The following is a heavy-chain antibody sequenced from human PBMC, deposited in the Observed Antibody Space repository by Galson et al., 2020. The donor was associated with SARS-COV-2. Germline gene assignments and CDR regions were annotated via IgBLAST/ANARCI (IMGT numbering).Heavy chain of an antibody. CDR1: GYTFTNYY. D-gene: IGHD3-10*01. J-gene: IGHJ6*02. CDR3: ARGAPNWKDLYYYNYYDMDV. CDR2: IHPSGGST. Sequence: ASVKVSCKASGYTFTNYYVHWVRQAPGQGLEWMGIIHPSGGSTRYAQKFQGRVTLTRDTSTRTVYMELSSLRSEDTAVYFCARGAPNWKDLYYYNYYDMDVWGQGTTVTVSS. V-gene: IGHV1-46*01.